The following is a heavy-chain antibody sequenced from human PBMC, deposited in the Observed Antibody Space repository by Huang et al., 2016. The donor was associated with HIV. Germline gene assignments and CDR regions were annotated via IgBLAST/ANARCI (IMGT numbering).Heavy chain of an antibody. D-gene: IGHD3-22*01. CDR2: IYYSATT. V-gene: IGHV4-39*01. J-gene: IGHJ6*02. CDR3: ARHSGYYYGTSGYYPGTYYYYGMDV. CDR1: GGSISNSSFY. Sequence: GPGLVKPSETLSLTCTVSGGSISNSSFYWGWIRQPPGKGLEWFGTIYYSATTYYNPSLKRRLTISVDTSKNQYSLKLSAVTAADTAVYYCARHSGYYYGTSGYYPGTYYYYGMDVWGQGTTVTVSS.